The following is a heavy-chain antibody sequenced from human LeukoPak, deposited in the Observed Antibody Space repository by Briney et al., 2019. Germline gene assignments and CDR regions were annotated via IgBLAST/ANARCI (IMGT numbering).Heavy chain of an antibody. V-gene: IGHV3-48*01. CDR3: ARDQDRITIFGVVIICPYMDV. CDR1: GFTFSSYS. CDR2: ISSSSSTI. Sequence: GGSLRLSCAASGFTFSSYSMNWVRQAPGKGLEWVSYISSSSSTIYYADSVKGRFTISRDNAKNSLYLQMNSLRAEDTAVYYCARDQDRITIFGVVIICPYMDVWGNGTTVTVSS. J-gene: IGHJ6*03. D-gene: IGHD3-3*01.